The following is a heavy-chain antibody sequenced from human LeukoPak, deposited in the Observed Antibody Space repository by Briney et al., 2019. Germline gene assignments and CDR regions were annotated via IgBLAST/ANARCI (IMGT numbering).Heavy chain of an antibody. D-gene: IGHD6-13*01. CDR3: AKDRAQQLVLDF. V-gene: IGHV3-23*01. CDR2: IIGSGSST. J-gene: IGHJ4*02. CDR1: GFTFSSYA. Sequence: GGSLRLSCAASGFTFSSYAMSWVRQAPGKGLEWVSAIIGSGSSTYYADSVKGRFAISRDNSKNTLFLQMNSLRAEDTAVYYCAKDRAQQLVLDFWGQGTLVTVSS.